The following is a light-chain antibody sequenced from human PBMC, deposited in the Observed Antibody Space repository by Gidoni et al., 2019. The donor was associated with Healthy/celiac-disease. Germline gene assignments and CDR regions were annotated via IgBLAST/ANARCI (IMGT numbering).Light chain of an antibody. Sequence: SSELTQPPSVSVSPGQTARITCSGDALPKQYAYWYQQKPGHAPVLVIYKDSERPAGIPERFSGSSSGTTVTLTISGVQAEDEADYYCQAADSSGTYTVFGGGTKLTDL. CDR3: QAADSSGTYTV. CDR1: ALPKQY. V-gene: IGLV3-25*02. J-gene: IGLJ2*01. CDR2: KDS.